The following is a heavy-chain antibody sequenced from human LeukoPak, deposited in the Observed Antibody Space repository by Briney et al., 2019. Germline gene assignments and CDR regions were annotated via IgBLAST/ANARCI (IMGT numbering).Heavy chain of an antibody. CDR2: INHSGST. CDR1: GGSFSGYY. Sequence: SETLSLTCAVYGGSFSGYYWGWIRQPPGKGLEWIGEINHSGSTNYNPSLKSRVTISVDTSKNQFSLKLSSVTAADTAVYYCARGRSITIFGEGRGIDYWGQGTLVTVSS. J-gene: IGHJ4*02. D-gene: IGHD3-3*01. V-gene: IGHV4-34*01. CDR3: ARGRSITIFGEGRGIDY.